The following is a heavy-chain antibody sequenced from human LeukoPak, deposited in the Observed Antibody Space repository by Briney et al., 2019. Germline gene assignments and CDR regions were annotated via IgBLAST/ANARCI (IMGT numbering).Heavy chain of an antibody. CDR3: ARALRSRADYDFWSGYPYGDYYMDV. CDR2: ISAYNGNT. CDR1: GYTFTSYG. D-gene: IGHD3-3*01. J-gene: IGHJ6*03. Sequence: ASVKVSCKASGYTFTSYGISWVRQAPGQGLEWMGWISAYNGNTNYARKLQGRVTMTTDTSTSTAYMELRSLRSDDTAVYYCARALRSRADYDFWSGYPYGDYYMDVWGKGTTVTVSS. V-gene: IGHV1-18*01.